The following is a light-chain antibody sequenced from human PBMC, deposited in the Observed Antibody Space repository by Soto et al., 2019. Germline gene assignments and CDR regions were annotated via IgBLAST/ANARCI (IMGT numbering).Light chain of an antibody. CDR2: SNN. CDR3: AAWDDSLNGVV. Sequence: QSVLIQPPSASGTPGQRFTISCSGSISNIGTNFVNWYQQLPGTAPKLLIHSNNQRPSGVPDRFSGSQSGTSAPLAISGLQSEDESGLYRAAWDDSLNGVVFGGGTKLTVL. J-gene: IGLJ2*01. CDR1: ISNIGTNF. V-gene: IGLV1-44*01.